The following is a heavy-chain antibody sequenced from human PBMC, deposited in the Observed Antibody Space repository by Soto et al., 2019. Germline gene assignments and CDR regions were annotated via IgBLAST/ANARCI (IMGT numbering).Heavy chain of an antibody. Sequence: SETLSLTCAVYGGSFSGYYWSWIRQPPGKGLEWIGEINHSGSTNYNPSLKSRVTISVDTSKNHFSLKLSSVTAADTAVYYCARAAEGCSGGSCYPNWFDPWGQGTLVT. CDR3: ARAAEGCSGGSCYPNWFDP. J-gene: IGHJ5*02. D-gene: IGHD2-15*01. V-gene: IGHV4-34*01. CDR1: GGSFSGYY. CDR2: INHSGST.